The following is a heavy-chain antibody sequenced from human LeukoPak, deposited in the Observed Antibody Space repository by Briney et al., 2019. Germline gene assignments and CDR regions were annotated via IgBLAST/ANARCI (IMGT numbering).Heavy chain of an antibody. Sequence: GGSLRLSCAASGFTFSSYAVHWVRQAPGKGLEWVATISSDGSNKYFVDSVRGRFTISRDNSKNTLYLQMNSLRADDTAVYYCARDSDSGWYRVPFDYWGQGTLVAVSS. J-gene: IGHJ4*02. CDR2: ISSDGSNK. V-gene: IGHV3-30-3*01. CDR3: ARDSDSGWYRVPFDY. CDR1: GFTFSSYA. D-gene: IGHD6-19*01.